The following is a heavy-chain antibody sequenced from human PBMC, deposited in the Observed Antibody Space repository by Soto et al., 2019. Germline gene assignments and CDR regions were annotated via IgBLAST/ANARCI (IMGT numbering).Heavy chain of an antibody. CDR2: LSVYNGYT. Sequence: QVQLVQSGAEVKEPGASVKVSCKASGYTFTSYRFSWVRQAPGQGLEWMGWLSVYNGYTNSAQKVQGRVTMTTDTSSSIAYMELRSLRSDDTAVYYCARGGRYYPYYFDYRGQGTLITVSS. CDR3: ARGGRYYPYYFDY. V-gene: IGHV1-18*01. D-gene: IGHD1-26*01. J-gene: IGHJ4*02. CDR1: GYTFTSYR.